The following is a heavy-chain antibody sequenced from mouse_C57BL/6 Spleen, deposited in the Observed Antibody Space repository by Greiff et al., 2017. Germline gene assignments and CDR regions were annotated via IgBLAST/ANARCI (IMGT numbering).Heavy chain of an antibody. CDR1: GFTFSDYG. D-gene: IGHD1-1*01. CDR3: ARPPITTVVDYYAMDY. CDR2: ISSGRSTI. V-gene: IGHV5-17*01. Sequence: EVKLVESGGGLVKPGGSLKLSCAASGFTFSDYGMHWVRQAPEKGLEWVAYISSGRSTIYYADTVKGRFTISRDNAKNTLFLQMTSLRSEDTAMYYCARPPITTVVDYYAMDYWGQGTSVTVSS. J-gene: IGHJ4*01.